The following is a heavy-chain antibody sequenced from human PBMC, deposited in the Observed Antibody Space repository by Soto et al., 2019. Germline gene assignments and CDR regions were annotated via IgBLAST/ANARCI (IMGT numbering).Heavy chain of an antibody. CDR1: GGTFSSYA. J-gene: IGHJ5*02. D-gene: IGHD3-10*01. V-gene: IGHV1-69*13. Sequence: ASVKVSCKASGGTFSSYAISWVRQAPGQGPEWMGGIIPIFGTANYAQKFQGRVTITADESTSTAYMELSSLRSEDTAVYYCARSSMVRGVIIPNWFDPWGQGTLVTVSS. CDR3: ARSSMVRGVIIPNWFDP. CDR2: IIPIFGTA.